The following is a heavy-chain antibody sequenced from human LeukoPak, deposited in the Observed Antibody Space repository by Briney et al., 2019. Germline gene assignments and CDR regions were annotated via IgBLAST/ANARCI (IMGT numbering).Heavy chain of an antibody. V-gene: IGHV3-23*01. CDR2: ISGNGGST. D-gene: IGHD2-2*01. CDR1: GVPLSIFS. Sequence: HSGGPLSLSCAASGVPLSIFSMNWVRPAPGKGLEWVSTISGNGGSTYYTDSVKGRFTISRDNSKNTLYLQMNRLRAEDTAAYFCAKDLRVIVVTYYMDVWGKGTTVTVSS. CDR3: AKDLRVIVVTYYMDV. J-gene: IGHJ6*03.